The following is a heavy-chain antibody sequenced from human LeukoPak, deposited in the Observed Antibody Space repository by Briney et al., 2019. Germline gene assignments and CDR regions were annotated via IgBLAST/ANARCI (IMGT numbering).Heavy chain of an antibody. V-gene: IGHV4-39*01. CDR2: VFHTGTA. Sequence: SETLSLTCSVSGASISRSTSYWGWIRQPPGKGLEWIGSVFHTGTAYYNPSLRSRVTISVDTSKNQFSLKLSSVTAADTAVYYCARLTQFSSGWYYFDYWGQGTLVTVSS. D-gene: IGHD6-19*01. CDR3: ARLTQFSSGWYYFDY. CDR1: GASISRSTSY. J-gene: IGHJ4*02.